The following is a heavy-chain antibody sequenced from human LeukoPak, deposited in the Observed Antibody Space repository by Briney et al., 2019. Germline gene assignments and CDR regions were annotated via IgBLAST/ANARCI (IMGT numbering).Heavy chain of an antibody. J-gene: IGHJ4*02. CDR3: ARRGYSYGSYYFDY. CDR1: GYTFTSYD. V-gene: IGHV1-8*03. Sequence: ASVKVSCKASGYTFTSYDINWVRQATGQGLEWMGWMNPNSGNTGYAQKFQGRVTITRSTSISTAYMELSSLRSEDTAVYYCARRGYSYGSYYFDYWGQGTLVTVSS. D-gene: IGHD5-18*01. CDR2: MNPNSGNT.